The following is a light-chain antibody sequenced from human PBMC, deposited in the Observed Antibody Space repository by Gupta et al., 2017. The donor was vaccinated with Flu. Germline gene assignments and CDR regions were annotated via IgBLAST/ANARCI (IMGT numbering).Light chain of an antibody. V-gene: IGLV1-40*01. CDR2: GNS. CDR3: QSYDSSLSGWV. CDR1: SSNIGAAYD. Sequence: SSNIGAAYDVHWLQQLPGTAPKVLIYGNSNRPSGVPDRFSGSKSGTSASLAITGLQAEDEADYYCQSYDSSLSGWVFGGGTKLTVL. J-gene: IGLJ3*02.